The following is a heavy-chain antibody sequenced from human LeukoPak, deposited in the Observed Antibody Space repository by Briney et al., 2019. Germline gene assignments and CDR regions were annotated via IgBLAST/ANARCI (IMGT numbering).Heavy chain of an antibody. CDR1: GGSFSRYY. Sequence: SETLSLTCAVNGGSFSRYYWSWIRQPPGKGLEWIGEINHSGSTNYNPSLKSRVTISVDTSKNQFSLKLSSVTAADTAVYYCARGFSSPRAIVLMVYAIRRYNWFDPWGQGTLVTVSS. CDR2: INHSGST. V-gene: IGHV4-34*01. J-gene: IGHJ5*02. CDR3: ARGFSSPRAIVLMVYAIRRYNWFDP. D-gene: IGHD2-8*01.